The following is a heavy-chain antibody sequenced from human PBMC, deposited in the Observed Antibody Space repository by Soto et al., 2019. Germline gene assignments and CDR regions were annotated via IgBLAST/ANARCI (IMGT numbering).Heavy chain of an antibody. Sequence: EVQLVESGGGLVQPGGSLRLSCVASGFTFSSSEMYWVRQAPGKGLEWVSYIHPAGQPIFYADSVKGRFTISRDNAKTSLYLQMNSLSAEDTAVYYCARRGSSWGQGTMVTVSS. CDR3: ARRGSS. V-gene: IGHV3-48*03. CDR1: GFTFSSSE. CDR2: IHPAGQPI. D-gene: IGHD2-2*01. J-gene: IGHJ3*01.